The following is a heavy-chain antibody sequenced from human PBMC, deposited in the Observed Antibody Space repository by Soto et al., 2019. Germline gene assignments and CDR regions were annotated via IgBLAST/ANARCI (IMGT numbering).Heavy chain of an antibody. D-gene: IGHD4-17*01. V-gene: IGHV3-66*01. CDR1: GFTVSSNY. Sequence: PGGSLRLSCAASGFTVSSNYMSWVSQAPGKGLEWVSVICSGGSTYYADSVKGRFTISRDNSKNTLYLQMNSLRAEDTAVYYCAREVFDYGGYWGQGTLVTVSS. CDR3: AREVFDYGGY. CDR2: ICSGGST. J-gene: IGHJ4*02.